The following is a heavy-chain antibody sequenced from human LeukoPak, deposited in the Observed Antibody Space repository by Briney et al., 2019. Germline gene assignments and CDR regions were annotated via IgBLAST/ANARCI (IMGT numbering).Heavy chain of an antibody. CDR1: EFSVGSNY. CDR3: ARDNWKEPYYYYYYMDV. J-gene: IGHJ6*03. CDR2: IYSGGST. Sequence: GSLRLSCAASEFSVGSNYMTWVRQAPGKGLEWVSLIYSGGSTYYADSVKGRSTISRDNSKNTLYLQMNSLRAEDTAVYYCARDNWKEPYYYYYYMDVWGKGTTVTVSS. V-gene: IGHV3-66*01. D-gene: IGHD1-20*01.